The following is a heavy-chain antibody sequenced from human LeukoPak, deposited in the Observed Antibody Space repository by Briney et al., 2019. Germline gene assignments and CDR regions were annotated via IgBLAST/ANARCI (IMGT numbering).Heavy chain of an antibody. CDR1: GFTFSSYF. J-gene: IGHJ4*02. CDR3: AREVQLERLGFGKEGSAFDY. V-gene: IGHV3-7*01. Sequence: PGGSLRLSCAASGFTFSSYFMSWVRQAPGKGLEWVANINEDGGEKFYVDSVKGRFTVSRDNAKSSLYIQLNSLRAEDTAVYYCAREVQLERLGFGKEGSAFDYWGQGTLVTVSS. D-gene: IGHD1-1*01. CDR2: INEDGGEK.